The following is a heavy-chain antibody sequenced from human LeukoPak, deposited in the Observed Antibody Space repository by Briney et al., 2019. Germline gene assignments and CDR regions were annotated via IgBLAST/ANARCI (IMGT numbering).Heavy chain of an antibody. CDR1: GGSFSGYY. CDR3: AKDGLGLWFGELFPRTEYYFDY. V-gene: IGHV4-34*01. J-gene: IGHJ4*02. CDR2: INHSGST. D-gene: IGHD3-10*01. Sequence: PSETLSLTCAVYGGSFSGYYWSWIRQPPGKGLEWIGEINHSGSTNNNPSLKSRVTISVDTSKNQFSLKLSSVTAADTAVYYCAKDGLGLWFGELFPRTEYYFDYWGQGTLVTVSS.